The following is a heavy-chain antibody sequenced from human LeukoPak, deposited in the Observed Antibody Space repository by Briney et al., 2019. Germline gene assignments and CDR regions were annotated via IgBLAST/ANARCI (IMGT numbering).Heavy chain of an antibody. J-gene: IGHJ4*02. D-gene: IGHD2/OR15-2a*01. CDR3: AKDSAKKYDDY. CDR2: ISGSDGST. Sequence: GGSLRLSCAASGFTFNKYGMHWVRQAPGKGLERVSGISGSDGSTNYADSVKGRFTISRENSKNTLYLQMNSLRAEDTAVYYCAKDSAKKYDDYWGQGTLVTVSS. V-gene: IGHV3-23*01. CDR1: GFTFNKYG.